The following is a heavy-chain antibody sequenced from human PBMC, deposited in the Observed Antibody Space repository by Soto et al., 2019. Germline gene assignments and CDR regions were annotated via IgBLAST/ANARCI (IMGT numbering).Heavy chain of an antibody. Sequence: GGSLGLSCAASGFTFSSYGMQWVRQAPGKGLEWVAVISYDGSNKYYADSVKGRFTISRDNSKNTLYLQMNSLRAEDTAVYYCAKGPAIVLVPAAINYYYGMDVWGQGTTVTVSS. J-gene: IGHJ6*02. CDR2: ISYDGSNK. CDR3: AKGPAIVLVPAAINYYYGMDV. V-gene: IGHV3-30*18. D-gene: IGHD2-2*01. CDR1: GFTFSSYG.